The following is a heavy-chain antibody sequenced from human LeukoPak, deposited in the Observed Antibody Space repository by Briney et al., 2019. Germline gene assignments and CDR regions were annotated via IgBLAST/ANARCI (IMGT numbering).Heavy chain of an antibody. Sequence: SETLSLTCAVYGGSFGGYFWNWIRQPPVKGLEWIGEINHSGGTNYNPSLKSRVTISVDTSKKQFSLKLSSVTAADTAVYYCARGVDYYGVWGQGTLVTVSS. CDR1: GGSFGGYF. V-gene: IGHV4-34*01. CDR2: INHSGGT. D-gene: IGHD4-17*01. CDR3: ARGVDYYGV. J-gene: IGHJ4*02.